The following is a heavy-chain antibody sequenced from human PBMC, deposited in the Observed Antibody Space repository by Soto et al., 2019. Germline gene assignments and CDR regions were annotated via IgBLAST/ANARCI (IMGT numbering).Heavy chain of an antibody. CDR3: ARDEGYKWKDVGWFDP. D-gene: IGHD1-1*01. Sequence: QVQLVQSGAEVKKPGASVKVSCKSSGYTFTSYGISWVRQAPGQGLEWMGWISGYNGNTNYAQKLQGRVTMTTDTSTSTAYMELRRLRSDDTAVYYCARDEGYKWKDVGWFDPWGQGTLVTVSS. CDR1: GYTFTSYG. J-gene: IGHJ5*02. V-gene: IGHV1-18*01. CDR2: ISGYNGNT.